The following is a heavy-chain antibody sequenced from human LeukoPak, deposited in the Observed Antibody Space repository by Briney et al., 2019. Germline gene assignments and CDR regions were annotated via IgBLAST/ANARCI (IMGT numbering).Heavy chain of an antibody. V-gene: IGHV1-18*04. CDR2: ISAYNGNT. J-gene: IGHJ5*02. Sequence: ASVKVSCKASGYTFTSYGISWVRQAPGQGLEWMGWISAYNGNTNYAQTLQGRVTMTTDTSTSTAYMELRSPRSDDTAVYYCARDRFCSSTSCYRGRFDPWGQGTLVTVSS. D-gene: IGHD2-2*01. CDR3: ARDRFCSSTSCYRGRFDP. CDR1: GYTFTSYG.